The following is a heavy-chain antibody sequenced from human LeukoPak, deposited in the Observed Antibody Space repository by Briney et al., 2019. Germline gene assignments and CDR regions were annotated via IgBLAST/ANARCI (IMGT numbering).Heavy chain of an antibody. D-gene: IGHD5-12*01. CDR1: GFTFSSHA. J-gene: IGHJ4*02. V-gene: IGHV3-23*01. Sequence: GGSLRLSCAASGFTFSSHAMSWVRQAPGKGLEWVSAISGRTGGTYYADSVKGRFTISRDNSKSTLYLQMDSLRAEDTAVYYCAKCGNSGCHLIDYWGQGTLVTVSS. CDR2: ISGRTGGT. CDR3: AKCGNSGCHLIDY.